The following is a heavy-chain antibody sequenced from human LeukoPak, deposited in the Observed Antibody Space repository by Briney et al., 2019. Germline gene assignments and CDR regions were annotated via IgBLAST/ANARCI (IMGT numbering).Heavy chain of an antibody. CDR3: ARDSPHCSSTSCQLFDY. V-gene: IGHV3-7*03. CDR1: GFTFSSYW. Sequence: GGSLRLSCAASGFTFSSYWMSWVRQAPGKGLEGVANIKQDGSEKYYVDSVKGRFTISRDNAKNSLYLQMNSLRAEATAVYYCARDSPHCSSTSCQLFDYWGQGTLVTVSS. CDR2: IKQDGSEK. D-gene: IGHD2-2*01. J-gene: IGHJ4*02.